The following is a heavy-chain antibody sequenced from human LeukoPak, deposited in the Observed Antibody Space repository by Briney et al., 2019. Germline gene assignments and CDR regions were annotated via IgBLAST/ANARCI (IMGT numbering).Heavy chain of an antibody. D-gene: IGHD3-16*02. CDR2: ISGSGGST. J-gene: IGHJ4*02. CDR1: GFTFSSYA. V-gene: IGHV3-23*01. Sequence: GGSLRLSCAASGFTFSSYAMSWVRQAPGKGLEWVSAISGSGGSTYYADSVKGRFTISRDNSKNSLYLQMNSLRAEDTAVYYCARADVWGSYRAFDYWGQGTLVTVSS. CDR3: ARADVWGSYRAFDY.